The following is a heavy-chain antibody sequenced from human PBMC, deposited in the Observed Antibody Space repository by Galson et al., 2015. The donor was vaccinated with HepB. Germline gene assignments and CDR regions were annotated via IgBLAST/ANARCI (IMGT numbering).Heavy chain of an antibody. D-gene: IGHD6-13*01. Sequence: SVKVSCKASGYTFTSYGVSWVRQAPGQGLEWMGWINTNTGNPTYAQGFTGRFVFSLDTSVSTAYLQISSLKAEDTAVYYCARDTPYSSSWYGSYYYYYGMDVWGQGTTVTVSS. CDR3: ARDTPYSSSWYGSYYYYYGMDV. CDR1: GYTFTSYG. V-gene: IGHV7-4-1*02. J-gene: IGHJ6*02. CDR2: INTNTGNP.